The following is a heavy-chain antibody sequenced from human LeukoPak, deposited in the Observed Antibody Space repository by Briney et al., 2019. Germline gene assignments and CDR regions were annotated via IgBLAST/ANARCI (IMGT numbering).Heavy chain of an antibody. CDR2: IWYDGSNK. Sequence: GGSLRLSCAASGFTLSSYGMHWVRQAPGKGLEWVAVIWYDGSNKYYADSVKGRFTISRDNSKNTLYLQMNSLRAEDTAVYYCARGTTYYYDSSGYYSDAFDIWGQGTMVTVSS. V-gene: IGHV3-33*01. D-gene: IGHD3-22*01. CDR1: GFTLSSYG. CDR3: ARGTTYYYDSSGYYSDAFDI. J-gene: IGHJ3*02.